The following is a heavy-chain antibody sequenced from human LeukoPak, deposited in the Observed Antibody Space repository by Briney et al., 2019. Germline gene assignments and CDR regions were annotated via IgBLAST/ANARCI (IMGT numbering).Heavy chain of an antibody. CDR2: ISGSGGST. J-gene: IGHJ4*02. V-gene: IGHV3-23*01. D-gene: IGHD3/OR15-3a*01. Sequence: GGSLRLSCAASGFTFSSYAMSWVRQAPGKGLEWVSAISGSGGSTYYADSVKGRFTISRDNSKNTLYLQMKSLRAEDTAVYYCAKDRNFWPGSSGFDYWGQGALVTVSS. CDR3: AKDRNFWPGSSGFDY. CDR1: GFTFSSYA.